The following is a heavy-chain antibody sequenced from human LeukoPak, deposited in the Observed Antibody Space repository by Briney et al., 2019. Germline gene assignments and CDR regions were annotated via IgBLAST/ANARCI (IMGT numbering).Heavy chain of an antibody. CDR2: MNPNSGNT. D-gene: IGHD2-2*02. Sequence: ASVKVSCKASGYTFTSYDINWVRQATGQGLEWMGWMNPNSGNTGYAQKFQGRVTMTRNTSISTAYMELSSLRAEDTAVYYCARDHRYKKPSLAYRRFDLWGPGTLVTVSS. V-gene: IGHV1-8*01. CDR1: GYTFTSYD. CDR3: ARDHRYKKPSLAYRRFDL. J-gene: IGHJ5*02.